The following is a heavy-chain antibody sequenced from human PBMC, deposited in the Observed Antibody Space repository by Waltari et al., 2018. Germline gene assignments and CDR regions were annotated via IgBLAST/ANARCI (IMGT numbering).Heavy chain of an antibody. Sequence: QVQLQESGPGLVKPSGTLSLTCAVSGGSISSSNWWSWVRQPPGKGLEWIGEIYHSGSTNYNPALKSRVTISVDKSKNQFSLKLSSVTAADTAVYYCARVGTMVRGVITFFDYWGQGTLVIVSS. CDR2: IYHSGST. D-gene: IGHD3-10*01. J-gene: IGHJ4*02. V-gene: IGHV4-4*02. CDR1: GGSISSSNW. CDR3: ARVGTMVRGVITFFDY.